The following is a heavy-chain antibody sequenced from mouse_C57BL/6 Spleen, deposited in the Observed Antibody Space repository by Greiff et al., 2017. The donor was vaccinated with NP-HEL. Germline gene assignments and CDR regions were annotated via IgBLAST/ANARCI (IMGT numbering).Heavy chain of an antibody. CDR1: GYTFTDYY. D-gene: IGHD1-1*01. Sequence: VQLKESGPVLVKPGASVKMSCKASGYTFTDYYMNWVKQSHGKSLEWIGVINPYNGGTSYNQKFKGKATLTVDKSSSTAYMELNSLTSEDSAVYYCARGRDYYGSSYFDVWGTGTTVTVSS. CDR2: INPYNGGT. CDR3: ARGRDYYGSSYFDV. V-gene: IGHV1-19*01. J-gene: IGHJ1*03.